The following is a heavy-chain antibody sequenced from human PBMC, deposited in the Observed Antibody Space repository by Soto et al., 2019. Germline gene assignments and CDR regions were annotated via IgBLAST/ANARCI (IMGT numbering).Heavy chain of an antibody. D-gene: IGHD3-22*01. J-gene: IGHJ4*02. Sequence: PSETLSLTCTVSGDSISSGDYYWSWIRQPPGKGLEWIGCISYSGNTYYNPSLKRRFSISVDTSKNQFSLKLSSVTAADTAVYYCARLRDSRTPDFDYWGQGTLVTVSS. CDR1: GDSISSGDYY. CDR3: ARLRDSRTPDFDY. CDR2: ISYSGNT. V-gene: IGHV4-30-4*01.